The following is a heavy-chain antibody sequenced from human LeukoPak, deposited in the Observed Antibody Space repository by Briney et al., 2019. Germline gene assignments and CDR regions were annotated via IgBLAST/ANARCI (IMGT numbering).Heavy chain of an antibody. CDR3: ARVAATPYQDYYMDV. Sequence: GGSLRLSCAASGFTFSGYNMNWVRQAPGKGLEWVSYISSISRTMYDADSVKGRFTTSRDNAKNSLFLQMSSLRAEDTAVYYCARVAATPYQDYYMDVWGKGTTVTVS. J-gene: IGHJ6*03. D-gene: IGHD2-15*01. CDR2: ISSISRTM. V-gene: IGHV3-48*01. CDR1: GFTFSGYN.